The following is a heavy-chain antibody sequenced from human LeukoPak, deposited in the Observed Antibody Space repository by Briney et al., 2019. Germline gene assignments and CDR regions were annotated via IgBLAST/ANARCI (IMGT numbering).Heavy chain of an antibody. CDR1: GGSISSYY. Sequence: SETLSLTCIVSGGSISSYYWNWIRQSAGKGLEWIGRIYIGGSTSYNPSLKSRVTISVDTSKNQFSLKLSSVTAADTAVYYCAREGYSGSYLDYWGQGTLVTVSS. CDR2: IYIGGST. J-gene: IGHJ4*02. V-gene: IGHV4-4*07. CDR3: AREGYSGSYLDY. D-gene: IGHD1-26*01.